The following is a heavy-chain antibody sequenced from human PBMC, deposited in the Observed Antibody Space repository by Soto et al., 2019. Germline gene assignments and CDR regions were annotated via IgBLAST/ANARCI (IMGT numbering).Heavy chain of an antibody. V-gene: IGHV1-18*01. CDR1: GYTFPSST. Sequence: QGELVQSGAAVKKPGASVKVSCKASGYTFPSSTLSWRRQAPGQGPAWLGWINADSGDRKFAQRFQGRVTMTTDTSTSTAYLELTSLTSDDTAIYYWASANCGDSDYWGQGTLVTVSS. CDR3: ASANCGDSDY. CDR2: INADSGDR. J-gene: IGHJ4*02. D-gene: IGHD4-17*01.